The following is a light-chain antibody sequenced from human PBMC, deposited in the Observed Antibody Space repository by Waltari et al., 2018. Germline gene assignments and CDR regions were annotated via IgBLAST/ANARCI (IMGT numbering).Light chain of an antibody. CDR3: YSSDSTGLRV. V-gene: IGLV3-10*01. CDR2: EDT. Sequence: SYELTQTPSVSVSPGQTARITCSGHELPRKYAYWFQQKSGQAPQLVIYEDTKRPAGIPERFSGSSSGTVATLTITGAQVDDDADYYCYSSDSTGLRVFGGGTTVVVL. CDR1: ELPRKY. J-gene: IGLJ1*01.